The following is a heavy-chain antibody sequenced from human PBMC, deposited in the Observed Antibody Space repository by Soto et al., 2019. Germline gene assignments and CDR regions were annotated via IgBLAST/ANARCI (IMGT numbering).Heavy chain of an antibody. D-gene: IGHD4-4*01. CDR2: ISGSGGGT. CDR3: ATNSNYRKAVDY. Sequence: GGSLRLSCAASGFTFSSYAMSWVRQAPGKGLEWVSAISGSGGGTYYADSVKGRFTISRDNSKNTLYLQMNSLRAEDTAVYYCATNSNYRKAVDYWGQGTLVTVSS. J-gene: IGHJ4*02. V-gene: IGHV3-23*01. CDR1: GFTFSSYA.